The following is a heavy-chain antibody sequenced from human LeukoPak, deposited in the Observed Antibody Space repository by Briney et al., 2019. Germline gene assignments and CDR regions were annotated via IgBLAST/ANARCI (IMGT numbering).Heavy chain of an antibody. J-gene: IGHJ4*02. CDR1: GFTFSSYS. Sequence: PGGSLRLSCAASGFTFSSYSMNWVRQAPGKGLEWVAVISYDGSNKYYADSVKGRFTISRDNSKNTLYLQMNSLRAEDTAVYYCARAQDRYFDWLPLDYWGQGTLVTVSS. V-gene: IGHV3-30*03. D-gene: IGHD3-9*01. CDR3: ARAQDRYFDWLPLDY. CDR2: ISYDGSNK.